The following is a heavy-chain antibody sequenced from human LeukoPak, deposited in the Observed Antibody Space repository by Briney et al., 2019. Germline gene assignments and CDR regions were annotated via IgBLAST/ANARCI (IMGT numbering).Heavy chain of an antibody. D-gene: IGHD2-15*01. J-gene: IGHJ3*02. CDR1: GYSISSGYY. CDR2: IYHSGST. CDR3: ASRDMGWAFDI. V-gene: IGHV4-38-2*01. Sequence: SETLSLTCAVSGYSISSGYYWGWIRQPPGKGLEWIGSIYHSGSTYYNPSLKSRVTMSVDTSKNQFSLKLSSVTAADTAVYYCASRDMGWAFDIWGQGTMVTVSS.